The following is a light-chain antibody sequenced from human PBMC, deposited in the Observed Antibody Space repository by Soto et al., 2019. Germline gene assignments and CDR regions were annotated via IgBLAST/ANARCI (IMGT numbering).Light chain of an antibody. V-gene: IGKV3-15*01. CDR1: QSVSSN. CDR2: GAS. J-gene: IGKJ1*01. CDR3: QQYNNWPPT. Sequence: EIVMTQSPATLSVSPGERATLSCRASQSVSSNLAWYQQKPGQAPRLLIYGASTRATGIPARFSGSGSGTEFTLTISSLQSEDFAVYYCQQYNNWPPTFAQGTEVDIK.